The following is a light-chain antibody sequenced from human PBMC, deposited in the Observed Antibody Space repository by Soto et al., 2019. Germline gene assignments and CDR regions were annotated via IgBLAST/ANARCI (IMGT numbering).Light chain of an antibody. V-gene: IGKV1-5*03. CDR1: QSISNW. Sequence: DIQMTQSPSTLSASVGDTVTITCRAIQSISNWLAWYQQKPGQAPKLLIHKASTLESGVPSRFSGRGSGTEFTLTISSLQPDDFATFYCQQYDRFPYTFGQGTKLEIK. J-gene: IGKJ2*01. CDR3: QQYDRFPYT. CDR2: KAS.